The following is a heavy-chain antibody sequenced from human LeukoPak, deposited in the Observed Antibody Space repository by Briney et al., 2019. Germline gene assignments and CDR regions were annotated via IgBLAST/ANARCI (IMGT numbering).Heavy chain of an antibody. CDR2: ISSSSSII. V-gene: IGHV3-48*01. Sequence: GGSLRLSCEAFGFXFSSSTMNWVRQAPGKGLEWLSYISSSSSIIYYADSVKGRFTISRDNAKNSLYLQMNSLRADDTAVYFCARASQWLAFDNWGQGTLVTVSS. CDR3: ARASQWLAFDN. CDR1: GFXFSSST. J-gene: IGHJ4*02. D-gene: IGHD6-19*01.